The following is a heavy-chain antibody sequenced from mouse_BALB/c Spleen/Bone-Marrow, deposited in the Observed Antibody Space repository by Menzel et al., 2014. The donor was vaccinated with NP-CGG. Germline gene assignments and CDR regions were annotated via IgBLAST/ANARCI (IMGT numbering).Heavy chain of an antibody. V-gene: IGHV5-17*02. Sequence: EVQLVESGGGLVQPGGSRKLSCAASGFTFSSFGMHWVRQAPEKGLEWVAYISSGSSTIYYADTVKGRFTISRDNPKNTLFLQVTSLRSEDTAMYYCARGAARATWFAYWGQGTLVTVSA. D-gene: IGHD3-1*01. CDR1: GFTFSSFG. CDR2: ISSGSSTI. CDR3: ARGAARATWFAY. J-gene: IGHJ3*01.